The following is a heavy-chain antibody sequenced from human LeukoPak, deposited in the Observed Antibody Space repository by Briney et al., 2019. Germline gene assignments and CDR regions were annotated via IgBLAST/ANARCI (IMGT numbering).Heavy chain of an antibody. Sequence: GGSLRLSCAASGFIFSNAWMNWVRQAPGKGLVWVSRINSDGSSTSYADSVKGRFTISRDNAKNTQYLQMNSLRAEDTAMYYCARAKDYGDYGGAFDIWGQGTMVAVSS. CDR1: GFIFSNAW. CDR3: ARAKDYGDYGGAFDI. CDR2: INSDGSST. V-gene: IGHV3-74*01. J-gene: IGHJ3*02. D-gene: IGHD4-17*01.